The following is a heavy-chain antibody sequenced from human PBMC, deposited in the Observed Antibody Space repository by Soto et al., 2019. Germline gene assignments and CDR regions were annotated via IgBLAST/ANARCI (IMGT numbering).Heavy chain of an antibody. J-gene: IGHJ4*02. CDR3: AKGKDYDFWSGYIDY. D-gene: IGHD3-3*01. V-gene: IGHV3-9*01. CDR2: ISWNSGSI. CDR1: GFTFDDYA. Sequence: EVQLVESGGGLVQPGRSLRVSCAASGFTFDDYAMHWVRQAPGKGLEWVSGISWNSGSIAYAGSVKCRFTISRDNAKNSLYLQMNSLRAEDTALYYCAKGKDYDFWSGYIDYWGQGTLVTVSS.